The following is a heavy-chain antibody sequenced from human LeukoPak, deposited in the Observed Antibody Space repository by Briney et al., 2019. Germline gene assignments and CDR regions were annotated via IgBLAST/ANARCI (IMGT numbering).Heavy chain of an antibody. V-gene: IGHV3-23*01. CDR3: AKEAHDSVVLY. CDR2: ISSSGGST. J-gene: IGHJ4*02. CDR1: GFTFSSYA. Sequence: PGGSLRLSCAASGFTFSSYAMSWVRQTPGKGLEWVSAISSSGGSTYYADSVKGRFTISRDNSKSTLDLQMNSLRAEDTAVYYCAKEAHDSVVLYWGQGTLVDVSS. D-gene: IGHD2-15*01.